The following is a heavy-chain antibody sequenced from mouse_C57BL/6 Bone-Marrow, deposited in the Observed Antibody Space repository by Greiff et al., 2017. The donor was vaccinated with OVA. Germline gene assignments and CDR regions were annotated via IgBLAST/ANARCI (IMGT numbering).Heavy chain of an antibody. CDR1: GYTFTDYE. CDR3: TRGYYYGSSYSYYAMDY. D-gene: IGHD1-1*01. V-gene: IGHV1-15*01. Sequence: VKLVESGAELVRPGASVTLSCKASGYTFTDYEMHWVKQTPVHGLEWIGAIDPETGGTAYNQKFKGKAILTADKSSSTAYMELRSLTSEDSAVYYCTRGYYYGSSYSYYAMDYWGQGTSVTVSS. CDR2: IDPETGGT. J-gene: IGHJ4*01.